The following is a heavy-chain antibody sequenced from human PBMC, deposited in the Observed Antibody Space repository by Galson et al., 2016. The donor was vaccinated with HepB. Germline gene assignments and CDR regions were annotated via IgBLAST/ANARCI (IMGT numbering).Heavy chain of an antibody. J-gene: IGHJ6*02. CDR3: ARDPHSIAAAGTG. D-gene: IGHD6-13*01. CDR1: GFTVSTNY. CDR2: IYSGDST. Sequence: SLRLSCAASGFTVSTNYMSWVRQAPGKGLKWVSVIYSGDSTYYADSVKGRFTISRDNSKNTLYLQMNSLRAEDTAVYYCARDPHSIAAAGTGWGQGTTVTVSS. V-gene: IGHV3-53*01.